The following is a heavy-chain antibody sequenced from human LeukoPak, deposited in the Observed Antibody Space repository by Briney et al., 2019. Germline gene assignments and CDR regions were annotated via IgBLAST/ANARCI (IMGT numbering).Heavy chain of an antibody. Sequence: ASVRVSCTASGYTFSSYCINWVRQAPGQGLEWMGVIYSSDGNTSYAQKFQGRVTVTSDTSTSTVHMQLSGLRSEDTAVYYCAIDQEAFDYGGQGTLDPVST. CDR2: IYSSDGNT. CDR1: GYTFSSYC. J-gene: IGHJ4*02. CDR3: AIDQEAFDY. V-gene: IGHV1-46*01.